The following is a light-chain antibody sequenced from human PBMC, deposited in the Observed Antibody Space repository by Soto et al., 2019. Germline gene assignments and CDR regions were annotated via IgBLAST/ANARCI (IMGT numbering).Light chain of an antibody. J-gene: IGLJ1*01. V-gene: IGLV2-14*01. CDR3: SSYTSSSTLLYV. Sequence: QSVLTQPASVSGSPGQSLTISCTGTSSDVGGYNYVSWYQKHPGKAPKLMIYEVSNRPSGVSNRFSGSKSGNTASLTISGLQAEDEADYYCSSYTSSSTLLYVFGTGTKVTVL. CDR1: SSDVGGYNY. CDR2: EVS.